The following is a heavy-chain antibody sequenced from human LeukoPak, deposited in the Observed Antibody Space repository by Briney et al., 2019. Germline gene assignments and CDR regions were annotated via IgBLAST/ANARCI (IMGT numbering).Heavy chain of an antibody. V-gene: IGHV4-61*02. CDR2: IYNAGST. CDR3: ARARGLGSSSIDY. CDR1: GGSISSGGYF. Sequence: SQTLSLTCTVSGGSISSGGYFWSWIRQPVGKGLEWIGRIYNAGSTNYNPSLQSRVTISLDTSKNQFSLRLSFVTAADTAVYYCARARGLGSSSIDYWGQGTLVTVSS. J-gene: IGHJ4*02. D-gene: IGHD6-6*01.